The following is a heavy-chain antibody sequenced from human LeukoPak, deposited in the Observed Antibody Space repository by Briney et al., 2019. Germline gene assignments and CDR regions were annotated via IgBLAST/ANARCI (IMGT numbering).Heavy chain of an antibody. Sequence: GASVKVSYKASGYTFTSYGISWVRQAAGQGLEWMGWNSAYNGNTNYAQKLQGRVTMTTDTSTSTAYMELRSLRSDDTAVYYCARAYSGSGRQTDNWFDPWGQGTLVTVSS. V-gene: IGHV1-18*01. CDR1: GYTFTSYG. CDR3: ARAYSGSGRQTDNWFDP. D-gene: IGHD3-10*01. J-gene: IGHJ5*02. CDR2: NSAYNGNT.